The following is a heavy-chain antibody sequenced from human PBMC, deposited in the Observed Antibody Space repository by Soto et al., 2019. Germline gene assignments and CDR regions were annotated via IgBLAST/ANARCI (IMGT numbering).Heavy chain of an antibody. D-gene: IGHD1-26*01. Sequence: QVQLVQSGAEVKEPGSSVRVSCKASGGTFDNFIMNWVRQTPGQGLEWMGGIVPMLGTPTYAEKFKGRVTISATGSTSTMYMEVTSLRSEDTAIYYCERNVTYSSSLSQYSGMDVWGQGTTVTVSS. CDR2: IVPMLGTP. V-gene: IGHV1-69*01. J-gene: IGHJ6*02. CDR1: GGTFDNFI. CDR3: ERNVTYSSSLSQYSGMDV.